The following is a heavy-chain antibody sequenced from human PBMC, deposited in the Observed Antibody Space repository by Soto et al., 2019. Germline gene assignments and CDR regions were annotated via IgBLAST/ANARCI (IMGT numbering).Heavy chain of an antibody. J-gene: IGHJ4*02. Sequence: PSETLSLTCTVSGGSISSYYLSWIRQPPGKGLEWIGYIYYSGSTNYNPSLKSRVTISVDTSKNQFSLKLSSVTAADTAVYYCARVGGSGSYSYWGQGTLVTVSS. CDR1: GGSISSYY. V-gene: IGHV4-59*01. CDR3: ARVGGSGSYSY. CDR2: IYYSGST. D-gene: IGHD3-10*01.